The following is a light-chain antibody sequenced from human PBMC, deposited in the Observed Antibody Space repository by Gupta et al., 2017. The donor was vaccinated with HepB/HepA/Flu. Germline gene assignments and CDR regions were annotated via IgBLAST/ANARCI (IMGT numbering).Light chain of an antibody. CDR1: QSLLHSNGYNY. CDR2: LGS. J-gene: IGKJ4*01. Sequence: VMTQSPLSLPVTPGEPASISCRSSQSLLHSNGYNYLDWYLQKPGQSPQLLIYLGSNRASGVPDRFSGSGSGTDFTLKISRVEAEDVGVYYCMQVVQTPPTFGGGTKVEIK. V-gene: IGKV2-28*01. CDR3: MQVVQTPPT.